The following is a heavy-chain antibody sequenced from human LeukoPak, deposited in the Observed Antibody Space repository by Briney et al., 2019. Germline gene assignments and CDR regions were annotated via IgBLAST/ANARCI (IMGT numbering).Heavy chain of an antibody. D-gene: IGHD3/OR15-3a*01. CDR3: SRFRWDCSDY. J-gene: IGHJ4*02. Sequence: GGSLRLSCGASGFIFSSERVRWVRQAPGKGLEWVANIKQDGSEKYYVDSVKGRFTISRDNAKNSLYLQMNSLRSEDTAVYYYSRFRWDCSDYWGQGTLVTVSS. CDR1: GFIFSSER. V-gene: IGHV3-7*05. CDR2: IKQDGSEK.